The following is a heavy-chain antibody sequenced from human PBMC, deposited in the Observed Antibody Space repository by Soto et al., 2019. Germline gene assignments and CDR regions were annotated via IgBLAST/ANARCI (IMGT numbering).Heavy chain of an antibody. J-gene: IGHJ4*02. D-gene: IGHD3-3*01. CDR2: FDPEDGET. V-gene: IGHV1-24*01. CDR3: ATSRFLEWLSSFDY. CDR1: GYTLTELS. Sequence: ASVKVSCKVSGYTLTELSMHWVRQAPGKGLEWMGGFDPEDGETIYAQKFQGRVTMTEDTSTDTAYMELSSLGSEDTAVYYCATSRFLEWLSSFDYWGQGTLVTVSS.